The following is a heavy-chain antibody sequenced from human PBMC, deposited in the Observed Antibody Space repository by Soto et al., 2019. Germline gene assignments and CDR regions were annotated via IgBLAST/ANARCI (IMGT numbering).Heavy chain of an antibody. CDR2: ISAYNGNT. CDR1: GYTFTSYG. V-gene: IGHV1-18*04. D-gene: IGHD3-22*01. CDR3: ARDEREYYYDSSGHTTGFDY. Sequence: GDSGKVAGKASGYTFTSYGISWVRQAPGQGLEWMAWISAYNGNTNYAQKLQGRVTMTTDKSTSTAYIELRSLRSDDTAVYYCARDEREYYYDSSGHTTGFDYWGQGTLVSVSS. J-gene: IGHJ4*02.